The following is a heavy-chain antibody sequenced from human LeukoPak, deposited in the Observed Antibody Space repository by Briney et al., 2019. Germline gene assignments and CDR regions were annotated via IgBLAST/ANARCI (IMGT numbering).Heavy chain of an antibody. J-gene: IGHJ4*02. CDR2: IKQDGSEK. D-gene: IGHD3-22*01. CDR1: GFTFSSYW. CDR3: ARARTDSSGYYYYFDY. Sequence: GGSLRLSCAASGFTFSSYWMSWVRQAPGKGLEWVANIKQDGSEKYYEDSVKGRFTISRDNAKNSLYLQMDSLRAEDTAVYYCARARTDSSGYYYYFDYWGQGTLVTVSS. V-gene: IGHV3-7*01.